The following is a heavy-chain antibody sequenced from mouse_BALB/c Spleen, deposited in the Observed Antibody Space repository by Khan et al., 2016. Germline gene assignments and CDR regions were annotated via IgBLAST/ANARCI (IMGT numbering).Heavy chain of an antibody. CDR1: GYTFTNYG. D-gene: IGHD2-4*01. CDR3: ARDYDYDGDWYFDV. V-gene: IGHV9-3-1*01. J-gene: IGHJ1*01. Sequence: QIQLVQSGPELKKPGETVKISCKASGYTFTNYGMNWVKQAPGKGLKWMGWMNTYTGEPTYADDFKGRFAFSLKTSARTAYLQINNLKNEDTATYSAARDYDYDGDWYFDVWGAGTTVTVSS. CDR2: MNTYTGEP.